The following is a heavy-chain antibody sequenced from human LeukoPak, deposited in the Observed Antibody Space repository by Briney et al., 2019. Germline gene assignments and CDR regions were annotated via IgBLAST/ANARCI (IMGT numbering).Heavy chain of an antibody. CDR2: INYSGGA. Sequence: PSENLSLTCTVSGGPFTSRSYYWGWIRQPPGKGLEWLGFINYSGGAYYSAPLKSRATVSVDTSKNQISLKLSSVTAADTAVYYCARGRFGYDDIDYWGQGTLVTVSS. V-gene: IGHV4-39*01. D-gene: IGHD5-12*01. CDR3: ARGRFGYDDIDY. J-gene: IGHJ4*02. CDR1: GGPFTSRSYY.